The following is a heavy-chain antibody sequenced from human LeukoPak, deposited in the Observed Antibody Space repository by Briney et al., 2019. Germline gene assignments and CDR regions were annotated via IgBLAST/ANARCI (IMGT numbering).Heavy chain of an antibody. CDR2: ISGSGGST. Sequence: PGGSLRLSCAASGFTVSSNYMSWVRQAPGKGLEWVSAISGSGGSTYYADSVKGRFTISRDNSKNTLYLQMNSLRAEDTAVYYCAKIIVVVPAAMPGGDYWGQGTLVTVSS. D-gene: IGHD2-2*01. J-gene: IGHJ4*02. V-gene: IGHV3-23*01. CDR1: GFTVSSNY. CDR3: AKIIVVVPAAMPGGDY.